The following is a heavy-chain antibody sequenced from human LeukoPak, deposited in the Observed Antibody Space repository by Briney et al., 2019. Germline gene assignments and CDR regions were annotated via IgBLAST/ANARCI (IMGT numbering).Heavy chain of an antibody. CDR3: ARANGGVVVPAARVRFDP. D-gene: IGHD2-2*01. J-gene: IGHJ5*02. CDR1: GGSFSGYY. Sequence: SETLSLTCAVYGGSFSGYYWSRIRQPPGKGLEWIGEINHSGSTNYNPSLKSRVTISVDTSKNQFSLKLSSVTAADTAVYYCARANGGVVVPAARVRFDPWGQGTLVTVSS. CDR2: INHSGST. V-gene: IGHV4-34*01.